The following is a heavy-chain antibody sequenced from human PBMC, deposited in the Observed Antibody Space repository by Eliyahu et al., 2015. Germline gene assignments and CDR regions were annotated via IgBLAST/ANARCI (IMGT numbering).Heavy chain of an antibody. CDR1: XFSFSSYW. Sequence: EVQLVESGGGLVQPGGSLRLSCAASXFSFSSYWMYWVRQAPGKGLVWVSRISSDGSITSYADSVKGRFTISRDNTRNTLYLQMSSLRVEDTAVYYCVREEASVGDYWGQGTLVTVSS. J-gene: IGHJ4*02. CDR2: ISSDGSIT. CDR3: VREEASVGDY. V-gene: IGHV3-74*01.